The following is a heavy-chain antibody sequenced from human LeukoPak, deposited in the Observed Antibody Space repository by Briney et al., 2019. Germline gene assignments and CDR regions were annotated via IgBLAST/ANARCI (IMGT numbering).Heavy chain of an antibody. V-gene: IGHV4-59*02. J-gene: IGHJ4*02. Sequence: SETLSLTCTVSVGSVTSYYWSCVRQPPRKGLEWIGYIYYSGNTNYSPSLKSRVTISVDTSKNQFSLKLSSVTAADTAVYYCARVFSSWSFDSWGQGTLVTVSS. CDR2: IYYSGNT. D-gene: IGHD6-13*01. CDR3: ARVFSSWSFDS. CDR1: VGSVTSYY.